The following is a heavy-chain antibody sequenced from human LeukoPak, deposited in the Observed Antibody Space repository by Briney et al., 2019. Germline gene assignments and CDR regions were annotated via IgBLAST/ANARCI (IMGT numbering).Heavy chain of an antibody. CDR1: GFTFSSYW. D-gene: IGHD2-15*01. V-gene: IGHV3-74*01. CDR3: ARDLVVVVAAPHNWFDP. J-gene: IGHJ5*02. CDR2: INSDGSST. Sequence: GGSLRLSCAASGFTFSSYWMHWVRQAPGKGLVWVSRINSDGSSTSYADSVKGRFTIPRDNAENTLYLQMNSLRAEDTAVYYCARDLVVVVAAPHNWFDPWGQGTLVTVSS.